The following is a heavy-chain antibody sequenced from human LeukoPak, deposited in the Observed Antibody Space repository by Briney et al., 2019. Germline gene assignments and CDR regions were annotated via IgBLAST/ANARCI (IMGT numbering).Heavy chain of an antibody. Sequence: PGGSLRLSCAASGFTFDDYAMHWVRQAPGKGLEWVSGISWNSGSIGYADSVKGRFTISRDNAENSLYLQMNSLRAEDTALYYCAKEHYWGQGTLVTVSS. CDR2: ISWNSGSI. CDR3: AKEHY. J-gene: IGHJ4*02. V-gene: IGHV3-9*01. CDR1: GFTFDDYA.